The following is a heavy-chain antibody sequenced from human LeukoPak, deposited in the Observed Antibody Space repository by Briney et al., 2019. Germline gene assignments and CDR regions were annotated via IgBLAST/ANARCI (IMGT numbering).Heavy chain of an antibody. J-gene: IGHJ6*02. CDR3: AKDRYGSGSYGGMDV. Sequence: GGSLRLSCAASGFTFSSYAMSWVRQAPGKGLEWVSAMSGSGGNTNYADSVKGRFTISRDNSKNTLYLQMNSLRAEDTALYYCAKDRYGSGSYGGMDVWGQGTTVTASS. D-gene: IGHD3-10*01. V-gene: IGHV3-23*01. CDR1: GFTFSSYA. CDR2: MSGSGGNT.